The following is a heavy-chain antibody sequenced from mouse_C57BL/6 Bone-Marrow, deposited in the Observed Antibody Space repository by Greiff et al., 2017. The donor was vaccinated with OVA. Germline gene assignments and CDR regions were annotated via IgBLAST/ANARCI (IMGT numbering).Heavy chain of an antibody. D-gene: IGHD1-1*01. CDR3: TGNYYGRDWYFDV. J-gene: IGHJ1*03. Sequence: EVQLQQSGTVLARPGASVKMSCKTSGYTFTSYWMHWVKQRPGQGLEWIGAIYPGNGDTGYNQKFKGKAKLTAVTSASTAYMELSSLTNEDSAVYDCTGNYYGRDWYFDVWGTGTTVTVSS. V-gene: IGHV1-5*01. CDR2: IYPGNGDT. CDR1: GYTFTSYW.